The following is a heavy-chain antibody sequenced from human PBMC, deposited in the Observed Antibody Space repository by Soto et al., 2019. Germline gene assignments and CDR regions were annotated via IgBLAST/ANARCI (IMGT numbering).Heavy chain of an antibody. CDR1: GYTFTSYG. CDR3: ARVGYYDILTGSYPYYYNGMDV. D-gene: IGHD3-9*01. Sequence: ASVKVSCKASGYTFTSYGISWVRQAPGQGLEWMGWISAYNGNTNYAQKLQGRVTMTTDTSTSTAYMELRSLRSDDTAVYYCARVGYYDILTGSYPYYYNGMDVWGQGTTVTAP. V-gene: IGHV1-18*01. J-gene: IGHJ6*02. CDR2: ISAYNGNT.